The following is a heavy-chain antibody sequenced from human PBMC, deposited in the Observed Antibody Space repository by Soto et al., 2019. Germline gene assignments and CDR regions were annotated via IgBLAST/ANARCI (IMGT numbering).Heavy chain of an antibody. CDR3: ADINDSRGFLTS. CDR1: GFSLSVYGVR. D-gene: IGHD3-22*01. Sequence: QITLKESGPTLVKPTQTLTLTCSFSGFSLSVYGVRVICFRQPPGETLEWLALIHWNDDKRYSPYLKSRLTITKDSCKNQVVLTLTSLDPLVTGGYFFADINDSRGFLTSWAKGILVTSSP. J-gene: IGHJ5*02. CDR2: IHWNDDK. V-gene: IGHV2-5*01.